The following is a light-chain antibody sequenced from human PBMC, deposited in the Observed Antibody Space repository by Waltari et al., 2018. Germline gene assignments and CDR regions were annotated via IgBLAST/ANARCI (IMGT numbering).Light chain of an antibody. J-gene: IGLJ2*01. CDR2: DVS. Sequence: QSALPQPASVSGSPGQSITISCTGTSSAVGGYNYVSWSQQHPGKAPKLMIYDVSKRPSGVSNRFSGSKSGNTASLTISGLQAEDEADYYCSSYTSSSTFDVVFGGGTKLTVL. CDR3: SSYTSSSTFDVV. CDR1: SSAVGGYNY. V-gene: IGLV2-14*01.